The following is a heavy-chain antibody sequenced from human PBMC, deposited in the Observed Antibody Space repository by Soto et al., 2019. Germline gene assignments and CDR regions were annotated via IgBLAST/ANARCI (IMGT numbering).Heavy chain of an antibody. D-gene: IGHD1-26*01. Sequence: QVQLQESGPGLVNPSGTLSLTCVVSGASISTSNWWSWVRQSPGKGREWIGEIYHTGSTSYSPSLKSRVSMSIDKYRNQCSLRLTAVTAADTAIYYCARGPRSGSYSVDGFDVWGQGTMVTVSS. CDR2: IYHTGST. J-gene: IGHJ3*01. V-gene: IGHV4-4*02. CDR3: ARGPRSGSYSVDGFDV. CDR1: GASISTSNW.